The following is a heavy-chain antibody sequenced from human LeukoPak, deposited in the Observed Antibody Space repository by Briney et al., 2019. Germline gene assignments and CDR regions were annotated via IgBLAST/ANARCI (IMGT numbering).Heavy chain of an antibody. CDR2: IYYTGST. Sequence: PSETLSLTCTVSGXSISSYFWSWIRQPPGKGREWIGYIYYTGSTNYNPSLMSRVTISLDTSKNQFSLRLSSLTAADTAVYYCARYSGMTVAGTVYYGMDVWGQGTTVTVSS. D-gene: IGHD6-19*01. V-gene: IGHV4-59*01. J-gene: IGHJ6*02. CDR1: GXSISSYF. CDR3: ARYSGMTVAGTVYYGMDV.